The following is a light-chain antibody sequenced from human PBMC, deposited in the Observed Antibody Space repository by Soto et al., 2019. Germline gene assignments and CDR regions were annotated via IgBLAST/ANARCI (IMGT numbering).Light chain of an antibody. Sequence: QSALTQSPSASASLGASVKLTCTLSSGHSSYAIAWHQQQPEKGPRYLMKLNSDGSHSKGDGIPDRFSGSSSGAERYLTISILQSEDEADYYCQTWGTGIQVFGGGTKVTVL. CDR3: QTWGTGIQV. V-gene: IGLV4-69*01. CDR2: LNSDGSH. CDR1: SGHSSYA. J-gene: IGLJ2*01.